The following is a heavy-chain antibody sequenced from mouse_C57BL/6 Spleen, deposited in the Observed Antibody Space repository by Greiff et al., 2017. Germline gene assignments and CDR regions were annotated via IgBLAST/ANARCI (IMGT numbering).Heavy chain of an antibody. D-gene: IGHD2-4*01. Sequence: QVQLKESGAELARPGASVKLSCKASGYTFTSYGISWVKQRTGQGLEWIGEIYPRSGNTYYNEKFKGKATLTADKSSSTAYMELRSLTSEDSAVYFCARDEGLRRNFDYWGQGTTLTVSS. CDR3: ARDEGLRRNFDY. J-gene: IGHJ2*01. CDR1: GYTFTSYG. CDR2: IYPRSGNT. V-gene: IGHV1-81*01.